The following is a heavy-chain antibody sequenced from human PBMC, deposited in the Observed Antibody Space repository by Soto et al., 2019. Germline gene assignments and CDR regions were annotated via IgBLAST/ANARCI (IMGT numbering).Heavy chain of an antibody. CDR2: IWYDGSNK. CDR3: ARKDEVSFTPDY. V-gene: IGHV3-33*01. Sequence: PGGSLRLSCAASGFTFSSYGMHWVRQAPGKGLEWVAVIWYDGSNKYYADSVKGRFTISRDNSKNTLYLQMNSLRAEDTAVYYCARKDEVSFTPDYWGQGTLVTVSS. CDR1: GFTFSSYG. D-gene: IGHD2-15*01. J-gene: IGHJ4*02.